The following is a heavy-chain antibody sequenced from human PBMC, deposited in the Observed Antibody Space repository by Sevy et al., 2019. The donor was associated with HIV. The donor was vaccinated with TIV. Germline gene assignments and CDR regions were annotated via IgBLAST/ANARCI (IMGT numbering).Heavy chain of an antibody. CDR3: ARYPIVVVPAAEYYFDY. V-gene: IGHV5-51*01. Sequence: GESLKISCKGSGYTFTNYWIGWVRQMPGKGLEWMGIIYPGDSDTRYSPPFQGQVTISADKSISTAYLQWSSLKASDTAMYYYARYPIVVVPAAEYYFDYWGQGTLVTVSS. D-gene: IGHD2-2*01. CDR1: GYTFTNYW. CDR2: IYPGDSDT. J-gene: IGHJ4*02.